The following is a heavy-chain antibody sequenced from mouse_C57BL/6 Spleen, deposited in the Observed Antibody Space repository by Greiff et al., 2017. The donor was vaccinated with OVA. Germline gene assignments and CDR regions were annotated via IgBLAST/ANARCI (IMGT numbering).Heavy chain of an antibody. CDR3: ARTAQATDLYAMDY. V-gene: IGHV1-81*01. Sequence: QVQLKESGAELARPGASVKLSCKASGYTFTSYGISWVKQRTGQGLEWIGEIYPRSGNTYYNEKFKGKATLTADKSSSTAYMELRSLTSEDSAVYFCARTAQATDLYAMDYWGQGTSVTVSS. CDR1: GYTFTSYG. CDR2: IYPRSGNT. D-gene: IGHD3-2*02. J-gene: IGHJ4*01.